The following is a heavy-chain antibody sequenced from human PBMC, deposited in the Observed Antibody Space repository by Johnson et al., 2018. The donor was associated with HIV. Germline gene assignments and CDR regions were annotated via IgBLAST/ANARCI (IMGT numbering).Heavy chain of an antibody. CDR2: ISFDGSTI. CDR1: GFSFSDSA. CDR3: ASRYTVDAFDI. J-gene: IGHJ3*02. V-gene: IGHV3-30-3*01. Sequence: QVQLVESGGGVVQPGRSLRLSCAASGFSFSDSAMHWVRQAPGKGLEWVAVISFDGSTIYYANSVEGRFTISRDNSRDTLSLQMNSLRVEDTALYYCASRYTVDAFDIWGQGTMVTVSS. D-gene: IGHD1-1*01.